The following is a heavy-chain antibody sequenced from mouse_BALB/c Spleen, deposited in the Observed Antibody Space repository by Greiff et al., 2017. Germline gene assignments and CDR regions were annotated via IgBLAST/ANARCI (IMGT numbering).Heavy chain of an antibody. J-gene: IGHJ4*01. Sequence: VQRVESGPGLVAPSQSLSITCTVSGFSLTSYGVHWVRQPPGKGLEWLGVIWAGGSTNYNSALMSRLSISKDNSKSQVFLKMNSLQTDDTAMYYCASSNWDNAMDYWGQGTSVTVSS. V-gene: IGHV2-9*02. CDR2: IWAGGST. D-gene: IGHD4-1*01. CDR3: ASSNWDNAMDY. CDR1: GFSLTSYG.